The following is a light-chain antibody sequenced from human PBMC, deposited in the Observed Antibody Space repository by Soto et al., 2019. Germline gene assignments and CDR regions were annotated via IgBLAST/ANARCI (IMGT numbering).Light chain of an antibody. CDR1: QSITTY. V-gene: IGKV1-39*01. J-gene: IGKJ3*01. CDR2: DAS. Sequence: DIQMTQSPSSLSASVGDSVTITCRASQSITTYLNWYQQKPGKAPKLLIYDASSLQSGVPSRFSGSGSGTDFSLTINSLQPEDFATYYCQHEGFGPGTKVDIK. CDR3: QHEG.